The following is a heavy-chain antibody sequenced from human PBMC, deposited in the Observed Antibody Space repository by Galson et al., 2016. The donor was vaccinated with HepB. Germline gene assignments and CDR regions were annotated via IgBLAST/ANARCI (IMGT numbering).Heavy chain of an antibody. J-gene: IGHJ4*02. CDR2: IYYSGST. V-gene: IGHV4-39*01. D-gene: IGHD2/OR15-2a*01. CDR3: ARVRAFYFFPDY. Sequence: SETLSLTCTVSSDSFSDTNFYWGWIRQPPGKGLEWIGTIYYSGSTFYNPSLKSRVTMSVDMSKNQFSLRLRSVTAADTAVYYCARVRAFYFFPDYWGRGTLVTGAS. CDR1: SDSFSDTNFY.